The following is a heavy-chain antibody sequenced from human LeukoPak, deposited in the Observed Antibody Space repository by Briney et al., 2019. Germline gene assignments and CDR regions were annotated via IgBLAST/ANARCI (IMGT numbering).Heavy chain of an antibody. V-gene: IGHV4-4*02. CDR2: IYHSGST. CDR3: ARGRKGPTFHLGIAVAGLEGNGWGTSYYYYMDV. Sequence: SETLSLTCAVSGGPISSSNWWSWVRQPPGKGLEWIGEIYHSGSTNYNPSLKSRVTISVDTSKNQFSLKLSSVTAADTAVYYCARGRKGPTFHLGIAVAGLEGNGWGTSYYYYMDVWGKGTTVTISS. J-gene: IGHJ6*03. D-gene: IGHD6-19*01. CDR1: GGPISSSNW.